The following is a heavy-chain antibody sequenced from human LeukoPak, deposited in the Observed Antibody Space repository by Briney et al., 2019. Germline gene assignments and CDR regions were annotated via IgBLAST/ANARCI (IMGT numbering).Heavy chain of an antibody. D-gene: IGHD3-3*01. CDR3: TTDLLTIFGVTNNY. Sequence: GGSLRLSCAASGFTFSNAYMSWVRQAPGKGLEWVGRIKSKTDGGTTDYAAPVKGRFTISRDDSKNTLHLQMNSLKTEDTAVYYCTTDLLTIFGVTNNYWGQGTLVTVSS. CDR2: IKSKTDGGTT. V-gene: IGHV3-15*01. J-gene: IGHJ4*02. CDR1: GFTFSNAY.